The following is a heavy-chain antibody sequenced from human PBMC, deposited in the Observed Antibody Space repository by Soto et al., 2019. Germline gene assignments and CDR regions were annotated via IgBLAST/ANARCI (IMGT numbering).Heavy chain of an antibody. CDR1: GYTFTSYG. CDR3: ARAWIQLWLSLDYMDF. V-gene: IGHV1-18*01. Sequence: GAPVKASSKASGYTFTSYGISWVRQAPGKGLEWMGWISAYNGNTNYAQKLQGRVTMTTDTSTSTAYMALRSLRSDATAVYYCARAWIQLWLSLDYMDFWGKGTTVTVSS. D-gene: IGHD5-18*01. J-gene: IGHJ6*03. CDR2: ISAYNGNT.